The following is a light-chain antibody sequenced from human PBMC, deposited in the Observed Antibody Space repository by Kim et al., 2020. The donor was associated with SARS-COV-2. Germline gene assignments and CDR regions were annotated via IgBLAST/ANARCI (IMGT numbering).Light chain of an antibody. V-gene: IGKV3-20*01. CDR2: AAS. CDR3: QQFDSSPRT. Sequence: EIVLTQSPGTLSLSPGDRATLSCRASQSISSSYLAWYQQKPGQAPRLLIYAASSTATGIPDRFSGSGSGTDFTLTISRLEPEDSAVYYCQQFDSSPRTFGQGTKVDIK. CDR1: QSISSSY. J-gene: IGKJ1*01.